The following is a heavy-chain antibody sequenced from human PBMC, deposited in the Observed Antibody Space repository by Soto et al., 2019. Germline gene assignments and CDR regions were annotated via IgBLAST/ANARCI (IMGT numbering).Heavy chain of an antibody. Sequence: QVELQESGPGLVKPSETLSLTCGVSNFSISSAYYWAWIRQPPGKGLECIASVYHTGNTYFNPSLKGRVTMSIDTSKNQFSLRLRSVTAADTAIYYCARDRIVTKPPAPYYLYYGVDVWGQGTTVIV. CDR2: VYHTGNT. CDR3: ARDRIVTKPPAPYYLYYGVDV. J-gene: IGHJ6*02. V-gene: IGHV4-38-2*02. D-gene: IGHD3-22*01. CDR1: NFSISSAYY.